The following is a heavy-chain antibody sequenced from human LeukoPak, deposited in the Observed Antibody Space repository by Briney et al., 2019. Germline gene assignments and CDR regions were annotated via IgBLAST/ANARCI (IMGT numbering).Heavy chain of an antibody. D-gene: IGHD6-13*01. V-gene: IGHV3-15*01. Sequence: GGSLRLSCAASGFTFSNAWMSWVRQAPGKGLEWVGRIKSKTDGGTTDYAAPVKGRFTISRDDSKNTLYLQMNSLKTEDTAVYYCTTALEPARVFSYSSSWYGLDQPRDYFDYWGQGTLVTVSS. CDR2: IKSKTDGGTT. CDR1: GFTFSNAW. J-gene: IGHJ4*02. CDR3: TTALEPARVFSYSSSWYGLDQPRDYFDY.